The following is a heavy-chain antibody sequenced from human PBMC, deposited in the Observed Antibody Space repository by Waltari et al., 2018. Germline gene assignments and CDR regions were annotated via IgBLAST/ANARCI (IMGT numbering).Heavy chain of an antibody. CDR3: VRRGGSSGSLYFDF. J-gene: IGHJ4*02. CDR1: GFTFSTCS. CDR2: ITDSSDYT. D-gene: IGHD6-6*01. Sequence: VQLVQSGGGLVQPGLSLRLSCAASGFTFSTCSMSWVRQAPGKGLEWVSGITDSSDYTAYADSVKGRFTISRDKSKSTLYLQMNSLRAEDTALYYCVRRGGSSGSLYFDFWGQGTLVTVSS. V-gene: IGHV3-23*04.